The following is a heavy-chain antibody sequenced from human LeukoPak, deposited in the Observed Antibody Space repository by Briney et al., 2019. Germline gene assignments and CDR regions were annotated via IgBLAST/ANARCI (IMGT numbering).Heavy chain of an antibody. CDR2: IHYSGST. CDR1: GGSISSGDYY. V-gene: IGHV4-30-4*08. CDR3: ARDHEEYSSVHNQNWFDP. Sequence: PSQTLSLTCTVSGGSISSGDYYWSWIRQPPGKGLEWIGHIHYSGSTYYNPSLKSRVTISVDTSKNQFSLKLSSVTAADTAVYYCARDHEEYSSVHNQNWFDPWGQGTLVTVSS. J-gene: IGHJ5*02. D-gene: IGHD6-6*01.